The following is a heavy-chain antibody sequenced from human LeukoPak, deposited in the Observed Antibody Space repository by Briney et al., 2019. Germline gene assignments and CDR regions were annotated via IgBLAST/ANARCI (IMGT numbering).Heavy chain of an antibody. D-gene: IGHD1-26*01. V-gene: IGHV3-23*01. CDR1: GFTFSSYG. CDR3: AKHSGSYFIYYIDS. J-gene: IGHJ4*02. Sequence: GGSLRLSCAASGFTFSSYGLSWFRQAPGKGLEWVSTISGSAYNSYYADSVKGRFTISRDNSPNTLYLQMDNLRAEDTALYYCAKHSGSYFIYYIDSWGQGTLVTVSS. CDR2: ISGSAYNS.